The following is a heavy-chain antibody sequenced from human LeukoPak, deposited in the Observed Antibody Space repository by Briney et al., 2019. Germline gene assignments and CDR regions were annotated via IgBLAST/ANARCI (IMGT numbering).Heavy chain of an antibody. CDR2: ISFGGNEK. Sequence: PGGSLRLSCAASGFSFSSYAMHWVRQAPGKGLEWVTLISFGGNEKYYADSVKGRFTISRDNSKNTLNLQMNSLRAEDAAVYYCAKARGYSGYDYFDYWGQGTLVTVSS. J-gene: IGHJ4*02. CDR3: AKARGYSGYDYFDY. D-gene: IGHD5-12*01. CDR1: GFSFSSYA. V-gene: IGHV3-30*18.